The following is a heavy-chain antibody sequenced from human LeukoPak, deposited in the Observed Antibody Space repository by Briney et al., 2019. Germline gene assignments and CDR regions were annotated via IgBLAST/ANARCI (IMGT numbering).Heavy chain of an antibody. Sequence: GGSLRLSCAASGFTFDDYAMHWVRQAPGKGLEWVSGISWNSGSIGYADSVKGRFTISRDNAKNSLYLQMNSLRAEDMALYYCAKAGYGGNSGAFDIWGQGTMVTVSS. D-gene: IGHD4-23*01. CDR3: AKAGYGGNSGAFDI. CDR1: GFTFDDYA. V-gene: IGHV3-9*03. CDR2: ISWNSGSI. J-gene: IGHJ3*02.